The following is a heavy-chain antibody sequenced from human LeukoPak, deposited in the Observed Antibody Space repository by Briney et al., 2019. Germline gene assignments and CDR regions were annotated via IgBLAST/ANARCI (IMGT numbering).Heavy chain of an antibody. J-gene: IGHJ5*02. CDR2: INPNSGGT. CDR1: GYTFTGYY. CDR3: ARVGSGSYYNDNWFDP. D-gene: IGHD3-10*01. V-gene: IGHV1-2*02. Sequence: ASVKVSCKASGYTFTGYYMHWVRQAPGQGLEWMGWINPNSGGTNYAQKFQGRVTMTRDTSIGTAYMELSRLRSDDTAVYYCARVGSGSYYNDNWFDPWGQGTLVTVSS.